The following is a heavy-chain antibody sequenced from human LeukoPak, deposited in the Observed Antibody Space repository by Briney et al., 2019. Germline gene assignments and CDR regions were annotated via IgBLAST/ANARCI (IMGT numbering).Heavy chain of an antibody. CDR1: GFPFSDYY. Sequence: PGRSLSLSCAASGFPFSDYYMEWVRQAPGKGLEWVGRSRSKAHTYTTEYAASVKGRFTISRDDSKNSLYLQMNSLKTEDTAVYYCARGYSSGYYGFDYWGQGTLVTVSS. V-gene: IGHV3-72*01. D-gene: IGHD6-19*01. CDR2: SRSKAHTYTT. J-gene: IGHJ4*02. CDR3: ARGYSSGYYGFDY.